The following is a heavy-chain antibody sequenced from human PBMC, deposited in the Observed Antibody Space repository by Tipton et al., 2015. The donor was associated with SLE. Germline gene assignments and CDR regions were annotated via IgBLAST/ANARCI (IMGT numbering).Heavy chain of an antibody. CDR2: ISGSGGST. CDR1: GFTLTNFA. Sequence: SLRLSCAASGFTLTNFAMSWVRQAPGKGLEWVSSISGSGGSTYYADSVKGRFTISRDNYQNTLYLQMSSLRAEDTALYFCAKVRTHRSSWYPLYYFDYWGQGALVTVSS. J-gene: IGHJ4*02. CDR3: AKVRTHRSSWYPLYYFDY. D-gene: IGHD6-13*01. V-gene: IGHV3-23*01.